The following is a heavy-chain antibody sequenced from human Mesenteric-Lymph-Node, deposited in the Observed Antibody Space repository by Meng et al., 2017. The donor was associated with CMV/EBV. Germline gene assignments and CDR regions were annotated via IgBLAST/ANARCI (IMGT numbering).Heavy chain of an antibody. Sequence: GESLKISCAASGFTFSSYVMTWVRQAPGKGLEWVSAISSSGGSTFYADSVKGRFTISRDNSKNTLYLQMKSLRAEDTAVYYCAKDRADFYGSGNWFDPWGQGTLVTVSS. CDR3: AKDRADFYGSGNWFDP. J-gene: IGHJ5*02. V-gene: IGHV3-23*01. D-gene: IGHD3-10*01. CDR1: GFTFSSYV. CDR2: ISSSGGST.